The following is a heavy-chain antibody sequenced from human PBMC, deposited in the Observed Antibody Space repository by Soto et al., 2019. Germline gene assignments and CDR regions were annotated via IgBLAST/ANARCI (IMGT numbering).Heavy chain of an antibody. Sequence: GESLKISCKGSGYSFTSYWIGWVRQMPGKGLEWMGIIYPGDSDTRYSPSFQGQVTISADKSISTAYLQWSSLKASDTAMYYCAGHWGRYNWNYDYYYGMDVWGQGTTVTVSS. CDR2: IYPGDSDT. J-gene: IGHJ6*02. CDR3: AGHWGRYNWNYDYYYGMDV. CDR1: GYSFTSYW. D-gene: IGHD1-20*01. V-gene: IGHV5-51*01.